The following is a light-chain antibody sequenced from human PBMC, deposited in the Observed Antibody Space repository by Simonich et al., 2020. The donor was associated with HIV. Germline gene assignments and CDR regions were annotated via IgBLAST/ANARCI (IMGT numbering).Light chain of an antibody. CDR2: WAA. CDR1: QSVLYSSNNKNY. J-gene: IGKJ5*01. CDR3: QQYYDTPIT. V-gene: IGKV4-1*01. Sequence: DIVMTQSPDSLGVSLGERATINCKSSQSVLYSSNNKNYLAWYQQKPGQPPKLLIYWAATRESGVPDRFSGSGSGTDLTLTISSLQAEDVAVYYCQQYYDTPITFGQGTRLEIK.